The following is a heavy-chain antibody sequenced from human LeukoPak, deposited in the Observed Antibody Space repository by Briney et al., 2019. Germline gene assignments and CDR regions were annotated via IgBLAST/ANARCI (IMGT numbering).Heavy chain of an antibody. V-gene: IGHV1-8*01. Sequence: ASVKVSCKASGYTFTGYDINWVRQATGQGLEWMGWMNPNGGNTGYAQKFQGRVTMTRNTSISTAYMELSSLRSEDTAVYYCARGLRYCSSTSCYGAVWGYYYYGMDVWGQGTTVTVSS. D-gene: IGHD2-2*01. CDR2: MNPNGGNT. CDR1: GYTFTGYD. CDR3: ARGLRYCSSTSCYGAVWGYYYYGMDV. J-gene: IGHJ6*02.